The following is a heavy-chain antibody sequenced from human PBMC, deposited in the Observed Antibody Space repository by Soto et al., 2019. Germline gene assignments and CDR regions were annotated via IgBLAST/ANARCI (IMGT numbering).Heavy chain of an antibody. D-gene: IGHD3-10*01. CDR3: ARARDSRVRGVSLLYYFDY. Sequence: QVQLQESGPGLVKPSQTLSLTCTVSGGSISSGGYYWRWIRQHPGKGLEWIGYIYYSGSTYYNPSPKSRVTIASDTSKIQFSLKLSTVTAADTAVYYCARARDSRVRGVSLLYYFDYWGQGTLVTVSS. V-gene: IGHV4-31*02. J-gene: IGHJ4*02. CDR1: GGSISSGGYY. CDR2: IYYSGST.